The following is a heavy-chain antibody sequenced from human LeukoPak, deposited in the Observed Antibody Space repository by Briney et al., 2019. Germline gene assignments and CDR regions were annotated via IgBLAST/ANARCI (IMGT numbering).Heavy chain of an antibody. CDR1: GFEFSRSW. CDR3: AREISGRGDY. D-gene: IGHD2-15*01. V-gene: IGHV3-74*01. CDR2: INTDGSTT. Sequence: GGSLRLSCATSGFEFSRSWMHWVRQAPGKGLAWVSHINTDGSTTNYADSVKGRFTISRDNNKNTLHLQMNNLRAEDTAVYYCAREISGRGDYWGQGTLVTVSS. J-gene: IGHJ4*02.